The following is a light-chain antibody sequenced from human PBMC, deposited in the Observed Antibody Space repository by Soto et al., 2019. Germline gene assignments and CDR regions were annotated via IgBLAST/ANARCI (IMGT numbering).Light chain of an antibody. Sequence: EIVLTQSPGTLSLSPGERATLSCRASQSVSSSYLAWYQQKPGQAPRLPIYGASSRATGIPDRFSGSGSGTDFTLTISRLEPEDFAVYYCQQYGSSPSYTFGQGTKVDIK. V-gene: IGKV3-20*01. CDR3: QQYGSSPSYT. J-gene: IGKJ2*01. CDR1: QSVSSSY. CDR2: GAS.